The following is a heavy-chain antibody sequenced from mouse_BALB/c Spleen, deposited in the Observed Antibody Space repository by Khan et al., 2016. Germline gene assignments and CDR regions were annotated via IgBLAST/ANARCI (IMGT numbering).Heavy chain of an antibody. CDR1: GNTFTNYG. Sequence: QIQLVQSGPELKKPGETVKISCKASGNTFTNYGMNWVKQAPGKGLKWMGWIDTYTGEPTSTDDFRGRFAFSLETSASTAHLHINNLQNAVTATYVCARSYRSRPGAMDYWVQETSVTVSS. CDR2: IDTYTGEP. V-gene: IGHV9-3-1*01. CDR3: ARSYRSRPGAMDY. D-gene: IGHD2-14*01. J-gene: IGHJ4*01.